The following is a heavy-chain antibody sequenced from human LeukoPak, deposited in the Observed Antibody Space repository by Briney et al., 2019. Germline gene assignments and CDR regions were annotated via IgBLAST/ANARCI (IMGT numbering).Heavy chain of an antibody. CDR3: AKDLRAIYDVLTGYLDAFDL. CDR1: GFTFSSSA. D-gene: IGHD3-9*01. Sequence: SGGSLRLSCAASGFTFSSSAIHWVRQAPGKGLEWVALISHDGSNKYYTDSVKGRFTISRDNSKNTLYLQMNSLRTEDTAVYYCAKDLRAIYDVLTGYLDAFDLWGQGTMVTVSS. CDR2: ISHDGSNK. J-gene: IGHJ3*01. V-gene: IGHV3-30*04.